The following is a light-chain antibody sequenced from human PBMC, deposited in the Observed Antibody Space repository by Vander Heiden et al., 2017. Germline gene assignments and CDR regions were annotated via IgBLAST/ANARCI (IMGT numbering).Light chain of an antibody. CDR1: SGSSASNY. V-gene: IGLV6-57*01. CDR3: QSYDTTNPWV. CDR2: EDN. J-gene: IGLJ3*02. Sequence: NFMLTQPHSVSESPGKAVTISCTRSSGSSASNYVQWYRQRPGSSPTTVIYEDNRRPSGVPDRFSGSIDSSSNSASLTISGLKTEDEADYYCQSYDTTNPWVFGGGTKLTVL.